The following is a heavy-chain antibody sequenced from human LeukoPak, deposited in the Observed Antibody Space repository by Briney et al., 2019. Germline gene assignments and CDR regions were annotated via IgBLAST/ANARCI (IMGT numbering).Heavy chain of an antibody. CDR1: GGSISSSSYY. J-gene: IGHJ4*02. V-gene: IGHV4-39*01. Sequence: PSETLSLTCTVSGGSISSSSYYWGWIRQPPGKGLEWIGSIYYSGSTYYNPSLKSRVTISVDTSKNQFSLKLSSVTAADTAVYYCARTDPWAGSIAAAGTLDYWGQGTLVTVSS. D-gene: IGHD6-13*01. CDR3: ARTDPWAGSIAAAGTLDY. CDR2: IYYSGST.